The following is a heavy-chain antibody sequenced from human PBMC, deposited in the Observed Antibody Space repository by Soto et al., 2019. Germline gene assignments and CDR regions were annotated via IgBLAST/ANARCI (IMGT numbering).Heavy chain of an antibody. CDR2: IYYSGNT. CDR1: GGSISSGGYY. J-gene: IGHJ4*02. V-gene: IGHV4-31*03. Sequence: QVQLQESGPGLVKPSQTLSLTCTVSGGSISSGGYYWNWIRQHPGKGLEWIGYIYYSGNTYYNPSLKSRVTIAVDTSKYQSSLTLCSVTAADSAVYYCAREPDYWGQGTLVTVSS. CDR3: AREPDY.